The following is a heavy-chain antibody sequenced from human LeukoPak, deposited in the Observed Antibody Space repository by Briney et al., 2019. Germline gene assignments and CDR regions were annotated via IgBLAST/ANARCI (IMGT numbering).Heavy chain of an antibody. CDR1: GFTFSSYS. D-gene: IGHD3-3*01. CDR2: ISSSSSTI. V-gene: IGHV3-48*02. Sequence: GGSLRLSCAASGFTFSSYSMNWVRQAPGKGLERVSYISSSSSTIYYADSVKGRFTICRDNAKNYLYLQMNSLRDEDTAVYYCARDCRLLEWLPLYGMDVWGQGTTVTVSS. CDR3: ARDCRLLEWLPLYGMDV. J-gene: IGHJ6*02.